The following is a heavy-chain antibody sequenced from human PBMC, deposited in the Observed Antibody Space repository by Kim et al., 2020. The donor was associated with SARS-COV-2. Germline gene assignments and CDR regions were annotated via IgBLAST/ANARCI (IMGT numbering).Heavy chain of an antibody. CDR2: IYYSGNT. V-gene: IGHV4-39*01. D-gene: IGHD6-13*01. J-gene: IGHJ3*02. Sequence: SETLSFTCTVSGGSISSSNYYWGWLRPPPGKVLEWIGYIYYSGNTYYHPSLKRRVTVSVDTPKHQFSLQLSYVTAADTAVYYCARPIAGRPEAFDIWGQG. CDR3: ARPIAGRPEAFDI. CDR1: GGSISSSNYY.